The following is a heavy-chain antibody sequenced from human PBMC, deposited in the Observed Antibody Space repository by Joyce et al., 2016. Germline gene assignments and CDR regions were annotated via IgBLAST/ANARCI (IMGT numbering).Heavy chain of an antibody. Sequence: EVQLVESGGRLVQPGGSLRLSCAASGFMFSSYWMIWVRQAPGKGREWVANINQDGSEKNYVDSVKGRFTISRDNAKKSLYLQMNSLRAEDTAVYYCAREARMQLTYYYFGLDVWGQGTTVVVSS. CDR1: GFMFSSYW. D-gene: IGHD5-18*01. CDR3: AREARMQLTYYYFGLDV. J-gene: IGHJ6*02. CDR2: INQDGSEK. V-gene: IGHV3-7*01.